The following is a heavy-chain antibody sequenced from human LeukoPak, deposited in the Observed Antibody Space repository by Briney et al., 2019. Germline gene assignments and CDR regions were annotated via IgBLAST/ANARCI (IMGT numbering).Heavy chain of an antibody. CDR2: ISGSGGST. CDR1: GFTFSSYA. V-gene: IGHV3-23*01. CDR3: AKGDGTWEPRPLDAFDI. Sequence: PGGSLRLSCAASGFTFSSYAMSWVRQAPGKGLEWVSGISGSGGSTYYADSVKGRFTISRDNSKNTLYLQMNSLRAEDTAVYYCAKGDGTWEPRPLDAFDIWGQGTMVTVSS. J-gene: IGHJ3*02. D-gene: IGHD1-26*01.